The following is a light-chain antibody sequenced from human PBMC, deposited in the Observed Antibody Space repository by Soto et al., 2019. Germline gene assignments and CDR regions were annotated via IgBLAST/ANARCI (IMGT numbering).Light chain of an antibody. CDR2: EDN. V-gene: IGLV6-57*01. CDR1: SGNIVNNY. Sequence: NFMLTQPHSVSESPGKTVTISCTRSSGNIVNNYVQWYQQRPGSSPSTVIYEDNERPSGVPDRFSGSADSSSSSASLTISGLKTEDEADYYCQSYDSSSVVFGGGTKLTVL. CDR3: QSYDSSSVV. J-gene: IGLJ2*01.